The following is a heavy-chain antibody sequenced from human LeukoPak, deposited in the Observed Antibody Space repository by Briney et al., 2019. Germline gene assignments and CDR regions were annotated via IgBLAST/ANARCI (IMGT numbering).Heavy chain of an antibody. CDR2: ISGSGGSI. V-gene: IGHV3-23*01. J-gene: IGHJ3*02. CDR3: AKDRFDSSGYYHPAASDI. D-gene: IGHD3-22*01. Sequence: GGSLRLSCAVSGFTFSSYAMSWVRQAPGKGLEWVSSISGSGGSIYYPDSVKGRFTISRDNSKNTLYLQMNSLRAEDTAVYYCAKDRFDSSGYYHPAASDIWGQGTMVTVSS. CDR1: GFTFSSYA.